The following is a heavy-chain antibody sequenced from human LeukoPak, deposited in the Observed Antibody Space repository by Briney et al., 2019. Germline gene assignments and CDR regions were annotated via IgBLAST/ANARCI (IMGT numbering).Heavy chain of an antibody. CDR2: ISAYNGNT. CDR3: ARDKDYSDSSGFLF. J-gene: IGHJ6*02. CDR1: GYTFTSYG. D-gene: IGHD3-22*01. V-gene: IGHV1-18*01. Sequence: ASVKVSCKASGYTFTSYGISWVRQAPGQGLEWMGWISAYNGNTNYAQKLQGRVTMTTDTSTSTSYMELRSLRSDDTAMYYCARDKDYSDSSGFLFWGQGTTVTISS.